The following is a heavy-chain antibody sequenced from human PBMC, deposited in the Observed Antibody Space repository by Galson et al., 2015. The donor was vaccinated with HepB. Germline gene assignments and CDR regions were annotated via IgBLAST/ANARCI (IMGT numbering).Heavy chain of an antibody. J-gene: IGHJ4*02. CDR3: ARYGSGRDYKDPFDH. D-gene: IGHD3-10*01. CDR1: GLTVKGYA. V-gene: IGHV3-48*03. Sequence: SLRLSCAASGLTVKGYAMNWVRQAPGKGLEWVSHINSGGSVTYYADSVKGRFTISRGNAKNSLYMQMNSLRVEDTAVYYCARYGSGRDYKDPFDHWGQGTLVIVSS. CDR2: INSGGSVT.